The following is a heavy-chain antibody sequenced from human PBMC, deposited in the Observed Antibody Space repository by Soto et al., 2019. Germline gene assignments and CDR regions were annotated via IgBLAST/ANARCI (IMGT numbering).Heavy chain of an antibody. J-gene: IGHJ5*01. Sequence: GGPLRLSCAASGFTFSSYAMSWVRQAPGKGLEWVSSISGSGAATHYADSVKGRFTISRDNSKNTLYVHMNNLRADDAAVYYCAKGGVVLMVYSFLDSWGQGTLVTVSS. CDR1: GFTFSSYA. V-gene: IGHV3-23*01. D-gene: IGHD2-8*01. CDR3: AKGGVVLMVYSFLDS. CDR2: ISGSGAAT.